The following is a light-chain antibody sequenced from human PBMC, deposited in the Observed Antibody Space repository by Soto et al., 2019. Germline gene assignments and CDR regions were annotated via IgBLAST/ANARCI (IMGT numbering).Light chain of an antibody. V-gene: IGLV2-14*01. Sequence: QSVLTQPASVSGSPGQWITISCTGTSSDVGGYNYVSWYQQYPGKAPKLMIYDVSNRPSGVSNRFSGSKSGNTASLTISGLQAEDEADYYCSSFTSSGTYVFGTGTKVTVL. CDR3: SSFTSSGTYV. CDR2: DVS. J-gene: IGLJ1*01. CDR1: SSDVGGYNY.